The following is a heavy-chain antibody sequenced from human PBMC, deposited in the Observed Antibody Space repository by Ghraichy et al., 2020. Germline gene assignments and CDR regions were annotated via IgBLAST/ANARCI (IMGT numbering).Heavy chain of an antibody. CDR1: GGTFSSYA. CDR2: IIPIFGTA. D-gene: IGHD3-22*01. CDR3: ARESYDSSGYYSYWYFDL. V-gene: IGHV1-69*13. J-gene: IGHJ2*01. Sequence: SVKVSCKASGGTFSSYAISWVRQAPGQGLEWMGGIIPIFGTANYAQKFQGRVTITADESTSTVYMELSSLRSEDTAVYYCARESYDSSGYYSYWYFDLWGRGTLVTVSS.